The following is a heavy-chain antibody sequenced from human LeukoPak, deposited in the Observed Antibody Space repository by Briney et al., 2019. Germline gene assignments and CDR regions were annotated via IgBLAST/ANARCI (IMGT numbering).Heavy chain of an antibody. CDR3: ARLGSVAMPFDY. CDR2: SYYSGST. CDR1: GGSMNNYY. Sequence: SETLSLTCTVSGGSMNNYYWNWIRQPPGKGLEWIGYSYYSGSTNYNPSLKSRVNISVDTSKNQFSLNLSSVTAADTAVYYCARLGSVAMPFDYWGQGTLVTVSS. V-gene: IGHV4-59*08. D-gene: IGHD2-2*01. J-gene: IGHJ4*02.